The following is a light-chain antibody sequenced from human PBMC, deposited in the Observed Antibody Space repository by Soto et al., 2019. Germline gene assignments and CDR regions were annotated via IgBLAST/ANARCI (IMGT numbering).Light chain of an antibody. CDR2: DVR. J-gene: IGLJ1*01. V-gene: IGLV2-14*01. Sequence: QSVLTQPASVSGSPGQSITISCTGTSSDVGGYNSVSWYQQHPGTVPKIMIYDVRIRPSGVPDRFSGSKSGNTASLTISGLQAEDEADYYCSSYTSIPALVFGTGTKVTVL. CDR3: SSYTSIPALV. CDR1: SSDVGGYNS.